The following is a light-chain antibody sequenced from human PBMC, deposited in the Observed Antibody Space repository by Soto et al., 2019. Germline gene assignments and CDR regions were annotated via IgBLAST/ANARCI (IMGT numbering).Light chain of an antibody. CDR2: TVS. CDR1: QDIRSS. J-gene: IGKJ4*01. CDR3: QQFNSSPFT. Sequence: DIQLTQSPSFLSASVGDRLTITCRASQDIRSSLAWYQQNPGKAPNLLIYTVSTLQSGVTSMLCGSRSGTEFTLTISSLQPEDFAPYYCQQFNSSPFTFGGGTKVEI. V-gene: IGKV1-9*01.